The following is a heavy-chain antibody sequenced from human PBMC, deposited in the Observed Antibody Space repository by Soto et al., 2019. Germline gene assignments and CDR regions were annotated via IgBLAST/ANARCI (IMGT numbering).Heavy chain of an antibody. J-gene: IGHJ5*02. CDR2: INHGGST. Sequence: SETLSLTCAVYGGSFSGYYWSWIRQPPGKGLEWIGEINHGGSTNYNPSLKSRVTISVDTSKNQFSLKLSSVTAADTAVYYCARGSGPLTYYDFWSGYYTRDWFDPWGQGTLVTVPQ. CDR3: ARGSGPLTYYDFWSGYYTRDWFDP. V-gene: IGHV4-34*01. D-gene: IGHD3-3*01. CDR1: GGSFSGYY.